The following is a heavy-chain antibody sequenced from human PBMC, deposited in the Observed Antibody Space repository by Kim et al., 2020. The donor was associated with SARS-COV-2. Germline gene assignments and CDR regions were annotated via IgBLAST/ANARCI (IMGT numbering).Heavy chain of an antibody. CDR1: GYTFTSYG. CDR3: ARVGNVDSSGYYLVS. V-gene: IGHV1-18*01. Sequence: ASVKVSCKASGYTFTSYGISWVRQAPGQGLEWMGWISAYNGNKNYAQKLQGRVTMTTDTSTSTAYMELRSLRSDDTAVYYCARVGNVDSSGYYLVSWGQGTLVTVSS. D-gene: IGHD3-22*01. J-gene: IGHJ4*02. CDR2: ISAYNGNK.